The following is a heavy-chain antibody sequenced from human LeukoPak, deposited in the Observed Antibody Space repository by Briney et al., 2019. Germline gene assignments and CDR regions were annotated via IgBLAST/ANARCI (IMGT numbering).Heavy chain of an antibody. CDR3: ARELAAAGTYNWFDP. Sequence: ASVKVSCKASGYTFTGYYMHWVRQAPGQGLEWMGWINPNSGGTSYAQKFQGRVTMTRDTSISTAYMELSRLRSDDTAVYYCARELAAAGTYNWFDPWGQGTLVTVSS. CDR1: GYTFTGYY. V-gene: IGHV1-2*02. CDR2: INPNSGGT. J-gene: IGHJ5*02. D-gene: IGHD6-13*01.